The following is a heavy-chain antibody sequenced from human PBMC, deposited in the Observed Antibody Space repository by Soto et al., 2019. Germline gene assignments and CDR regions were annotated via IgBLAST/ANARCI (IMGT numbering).Heavy chain of an antibody. V-gene: IGHV5-51*01. CDR2: IYPGDSDT. CDR1: GYSFTSYW. J-gene: IGHJ6*02. CDR3: ARVVVAATGYYYGMDV. D-gene: IGHD2-15*01. Sequence: RGESLKISCKGSGYSFTSYWIGWVRQMPGKGLEWMGIIYPGDSDTRYSPSFQGQVTISADKSISTAYLQWSSLKASDTAMYYCARVVVAATGYYYGMDVWGQGATVTVSS.